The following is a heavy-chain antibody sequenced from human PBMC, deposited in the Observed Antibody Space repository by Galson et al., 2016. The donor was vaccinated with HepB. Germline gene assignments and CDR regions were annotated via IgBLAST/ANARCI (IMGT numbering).Heavy chain of an antibody. CDR3: ARDGWAVTGTPFFDY. CDR2: ISSGSSTI. Sequence: SLRLSCAASGFTFSSYSMNWVRQPPGKGLEWVSYISSGSSTIYYADSVKGRFTIPRDNAKNSLFLQMNSLRAEDTAVYYCARDGWAVTGTPFFDYWGQGTLVTVSS. CDR1: GFTFSSYS. J-gene: IGHJ4*02. V-gene: IGHV3-48*01. D-gene: IGHD6-13*01.